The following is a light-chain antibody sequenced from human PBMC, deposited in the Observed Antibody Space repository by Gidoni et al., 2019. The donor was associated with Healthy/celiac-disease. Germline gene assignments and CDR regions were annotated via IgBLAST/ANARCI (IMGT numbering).Light chain of an antibody. J-gene: IGKJ4*01. CDR1: QSISIY. Sequence: DTQMTPSPSSLSASVGDRVTITCRASQSISIYLNWYQQKPGKAPKLLIYAASSFKSGVPSRFSGSGSGTDFTLTISSLQPEDFATYYCQQSYSTPRTFGGXTKVEIK. V-gene: IGKV1-39*01. CDR3: QQSYSTPRT. CDR2: AAS.